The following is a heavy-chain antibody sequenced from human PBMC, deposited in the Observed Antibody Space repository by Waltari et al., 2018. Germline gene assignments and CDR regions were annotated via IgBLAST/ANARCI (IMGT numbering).Heavy chain of an antibody. V-gene: IGHV3-21*01. CDR3: ARVPHSEWLDAWYFDY. J-gene: IGHJ4*02. Sequence: LQLQESGPGLVKPSETLSLTCTVSGGSISSGSYYWGWIRQPPGKGLEWVSSISSSSSYIYYADSVKGRFTISRDNAKNSLYLQMNSLRAEDTAVYYCARVPHSEWLDAWYFDYWGQGTLVTVSS. CDR1: GGSISSGS. D-gene: IGHD6-19*01. CDR2: ISSSSSYI.